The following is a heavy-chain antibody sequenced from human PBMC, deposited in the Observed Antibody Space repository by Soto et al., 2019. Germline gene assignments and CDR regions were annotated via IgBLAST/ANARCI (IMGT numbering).Heavy chain of an antibody. V-gene: IGHV1-2*02. J-gene: IGHJ4*02. CDR1: GYTFTGQY. CDR3: ARGQDMGTYSRVLAY. Sequence: GSSVKVSCKTSGYTFTGQYVHWLRLAPVQGLEWLGCIHPYSVTTNYGENFEGRVTVTRDTSLSTVYMELDRLRSDDTAVYFCARGQDMGTYSRVLAYWGQGTLVTVSS. D-gene: IGHD3-10*01. CDR2: IHPYSVTT.